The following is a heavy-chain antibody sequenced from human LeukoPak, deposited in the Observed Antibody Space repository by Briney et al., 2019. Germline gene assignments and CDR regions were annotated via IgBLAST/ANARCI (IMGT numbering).Heavy chain of an antibody. CDR1: GGSISSYY. CDR3: AASSRHWYFDL. V-gene: IGHV4-59*01. D-gene: IGHD3-16*02. J-gene: IGHJ2*01. Sequence: SETLSLTCTVSGGSISSYYCSWIRQPPGKGLEWIGYIYYSVSTNYNPSLKRRVTISVDTSKNQFSLKLSSVTAADTAVYYCAASSRHWYFDLWGRGTLVTVSS. CDR2: IYYSVST.